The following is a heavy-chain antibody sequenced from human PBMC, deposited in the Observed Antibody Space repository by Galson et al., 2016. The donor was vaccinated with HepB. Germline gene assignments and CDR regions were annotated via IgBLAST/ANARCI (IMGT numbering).Heavy chain of an antibody. CDR2: ITPSGST. CDR1: GGSFSGYH. V-gene: IGHV4-34*01. D-gene: IGHD6-19*01. J-gene: IGHJ6*02. Sequence: LTCAVYGGSFSGYHWTWIRQTPGKGLEWIGEITPSGSTDYNPSLKTRVTISVDTSRKQFSLRLTSVTAADTAVYYCARGGLAVAGTLWWGPTQRHYSDLDVWGQGTTVTVSS. CDR3: ARGGLAVAGTLWWGPTQRHYSDLDV.